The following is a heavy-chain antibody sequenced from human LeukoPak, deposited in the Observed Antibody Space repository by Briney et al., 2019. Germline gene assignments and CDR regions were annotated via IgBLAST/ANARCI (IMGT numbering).Heavy chain of an antibody. Sequence: SETLSPTCAVSGYSITSGYYWAWIRQPPGKGLEWIGNIYHSGSTYYNPSLKSRVTISVDTSKNQFSLKLSSVTAADTAVYYCARRYSNYFFDYWGQGTLVTVSS. CDR1: GYSITSGYY. V-gene: IGHV4-38-2*01. CDR2: IYHSGST. CDR3: ARRYSNYFFDY. D-gene: IGHD4-11*01. J-gene: IGHJ4*02.